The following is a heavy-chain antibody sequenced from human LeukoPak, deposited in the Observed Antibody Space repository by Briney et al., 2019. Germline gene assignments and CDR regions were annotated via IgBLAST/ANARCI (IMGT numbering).Heavy chain of an antibody. CDR2: IYYSGST. D-gene: IGHD7-27*01. V-gene: IGHV4-59*01. Sequence: SETLSLTCTVSGGSISSYYWSWIRQPPGKGLEWIGYIYYSGSTNYNPSLKSRVTISVDTSKNQFSLKLSSVTAADTAVYYCARLGYYYYYMDVWGKGTTVTVSS. J-gene: IGHJ6*03. CDR3: ARLGYYYYYMDV. CDR1: GGSISSYY.